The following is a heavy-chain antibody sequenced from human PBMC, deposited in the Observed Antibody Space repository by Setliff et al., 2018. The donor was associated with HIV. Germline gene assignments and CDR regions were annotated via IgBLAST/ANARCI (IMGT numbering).Heavy chain of an antibody. J-gene: IGHJ4*02. CDR2: FDPEDGER. CDR3: ATDPGRRITFGGVIVNPDY. CDR1: GYTLAALS. D-gene: IGHD3-16*02. Sequence: GASVKVSCKVFGYTLAALSIHWVRQAPGKGLEWMGGFDPEDGERINAEKFQGRVIMTADTSTDTAYMALSSLTSEDTAVYYCATDPGRRITFGGVIVNPDYWGQGTLVTVSS. V-gene: IGHV1-24*01.